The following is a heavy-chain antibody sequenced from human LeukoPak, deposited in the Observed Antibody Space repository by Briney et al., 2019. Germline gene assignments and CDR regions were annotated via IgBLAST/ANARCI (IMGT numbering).Heavy chain of an antibody. CDR1: GYTFTSYY. CDR2: INPSGGST. V-gene: IGHV1-46*01. J-gene: IGHJ3*02. CDR3: ARGPPITMVRGRAFDI. Sequence: ASVKVSCKASGYTFTSYYMHWVRQAPGQGLEWMGIINPSGGSTSYAQKFQGRVTMTRDTSTSTVYMELSSLRSEDTAVYYCARGPPITMVRGRAFDIWGQGTMVTVSS. D-gene: IGHD3-10*01.